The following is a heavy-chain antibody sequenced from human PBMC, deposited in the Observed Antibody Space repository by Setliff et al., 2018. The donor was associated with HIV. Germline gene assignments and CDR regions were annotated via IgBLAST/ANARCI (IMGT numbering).Heavy chain of an antibody. CDR2: INHTGNT. V-gene: IGHV4-38-2*01. Sequence: SETLSLTCAVSGYSITSGYYWGWIRQSPGRGLEWIGEINHTGNTQYNPSLKSRVTMSEETSKNQFSLKLKSVTAADTAIYFCARGKGGLVGPAEFDYWGPGTLVTVSS. D-gene: IGHD1-26*01. CDR1: GYSITSGYY. J-gene: IGHJ4*02. CDR3: ARGKGGLVGPAEFDY.